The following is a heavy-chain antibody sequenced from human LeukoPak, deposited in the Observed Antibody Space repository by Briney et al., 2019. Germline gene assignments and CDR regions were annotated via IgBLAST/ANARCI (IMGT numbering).Heavy chain of an antibody. J-gene: IGHJ5*02. CDR1: GYTFTGYY. Sequence: ASVKVSCKASGYTFTGYYMHWVRQAPGQGLEWMGWINPNSGGTNYAQKFQGRVTMTRDTSISTAYMELSRLRSDDTAVYYCARMDYYDSSGYRYWFDPWGQGTLVTVSS. CDR2: INPNSGGT. CDR3: ARMDYYDSSGYRYWFDP. V-gene: IGHV1-2*02. D-gene: IGHD3-22*01.